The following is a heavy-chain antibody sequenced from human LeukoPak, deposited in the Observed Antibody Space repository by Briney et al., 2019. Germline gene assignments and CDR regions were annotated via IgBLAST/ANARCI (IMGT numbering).Heavy chain of an antibody. V-gene: IGHV3-53*01. CDR2: IYSGGST. J-gene: IGHJ3*02. D-gene: IGHD1-26*01. CDR3: ARDGYSGSYFAFDI. Sequence: GGSLRLSCAASGFTVSSNYMTWVRQAPGKGLEWVSVIYSGGSTYYADSVKGRFTISRDNSKNTLYLQMNSPRAEDAAVYYCARDGYSGSYFAFDIWGHGTMVTVSS. CDR1: GFTVSSNY.